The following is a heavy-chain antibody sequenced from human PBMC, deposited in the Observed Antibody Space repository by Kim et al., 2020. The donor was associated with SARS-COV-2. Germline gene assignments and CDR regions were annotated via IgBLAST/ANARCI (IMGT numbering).Heavy chain of an antibody. CDR2: IIPILGIA. J-gene: IGHJ5*02. D-gene: IGHD3-10*01. V-gene: IGHV1-69*04. CDR3: ARDMDYYGSGFKPNWFDP. CDR1: GGTFSSYT. Sequence: SVKVSCKASGGTFSSYTISWVRQAPGQGLEWMGRIIPILGIANYAQKFQGRVTITADKSTSTAYMELSSLRSEDTAVYYCARDMDYYGSGFKPNWFDPWGQRPLLPVSS.